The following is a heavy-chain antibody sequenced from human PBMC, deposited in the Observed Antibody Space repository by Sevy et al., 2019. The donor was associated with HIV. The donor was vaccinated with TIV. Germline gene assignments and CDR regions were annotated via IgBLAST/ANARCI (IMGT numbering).Heavy chain of an antibody. CDR2: LNQDGSAQ. V-gene: IGHV3-7*01. Sequence: GGSLRLSCAASGFTFTNYWMTWVRQAPGKGLEWVAFLNQDGSAQYYVDSVKGRFTVSRDNAKISLYLQMNSLGADDTAVYYCVRDVYRAFDYWGQGTLVTVSS. CDR3: VRDVYRAFDY. J-gene: IGHJ4*02. CDR1: GFTFTNYW.